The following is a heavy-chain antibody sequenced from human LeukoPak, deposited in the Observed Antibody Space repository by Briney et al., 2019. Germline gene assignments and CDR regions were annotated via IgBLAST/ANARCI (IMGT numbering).Heavy chain of an antibody. V-gene: IGHV1-46*01. Sequence: ASVKVSCKASGYTFTSYYMHWVRQAPGQGLEWMGIISPSGGSTSYAQKFQGRVTMTRDTSTSTVYMELSSLRSEDTAVYYCARVPRYDSSGYFLDYWGQGTLVTVSS. D-gene: IGHD3-22*01. CDR1: GYTFTSYY. CDR3: ARVPRYDSSGYFLDY. J-gene: IGHJ4*02. CDR2: ISPSGGST.